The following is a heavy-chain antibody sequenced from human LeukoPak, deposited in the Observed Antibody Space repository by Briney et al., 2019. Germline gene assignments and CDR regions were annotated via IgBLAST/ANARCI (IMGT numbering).Heavy chain of an antibody. V-gene: IGHV3-30*02. Sequence: GGSLRLSCAASGFTFSSYGMHWVRQAPGKGLEWVAFIRYDGSNKYYADSVKGRFTISRDNAKNSLYLQMNSLRAEDTAVYYCARELRYDFWSGYFDYWGQGTLVTVSS. D-gene: IGHD3-3*01. CDR2: IRYDGSNK. CDR3: ARELRYDFWSGYFDY. J-gene: IGHJ4*02. CDR1: GFTFSSYG.